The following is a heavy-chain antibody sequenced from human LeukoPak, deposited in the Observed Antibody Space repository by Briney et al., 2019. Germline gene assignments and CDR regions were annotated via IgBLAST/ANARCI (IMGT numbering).Heavy chain of an antibody. CDR2: ISGSNGNT. J-gene: IGHJ5*02. CDR1: GYTFTSYD. Sequence: VASVKVSCKASGYTFTSYDINWVRQATGQGLEWMGWISGSNGNTNYAQKLQGRVTMTTDTSTSTAYMELRSLRSDDTAVYYCARLSSHYGDYKVDPWGQGTLVTVSS. V-gene: IGHV1-18*01. CDR3: ARLSSHYGDYKVDP. D-gene: IGHD4-17*01.